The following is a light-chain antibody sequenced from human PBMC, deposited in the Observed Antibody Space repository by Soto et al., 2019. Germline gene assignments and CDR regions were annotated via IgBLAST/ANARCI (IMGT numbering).Light chain of an antibody. J-gene: IGKJ1*01. CDR2: AAS. CDR1: QGIRND. CDR3: LQDYNYPWT. Sequence: AIQMTQSPSSLSASVGDIVTITCRASQGIRNDLGWYQQKPGKAPKLLIYAASSLQSGVPSRFSGSGSGTDFTLTINSLAPEDFEPYYCLQDYNYPWTFGRGTKVEIK. V-gene: IGKV1-6*01.